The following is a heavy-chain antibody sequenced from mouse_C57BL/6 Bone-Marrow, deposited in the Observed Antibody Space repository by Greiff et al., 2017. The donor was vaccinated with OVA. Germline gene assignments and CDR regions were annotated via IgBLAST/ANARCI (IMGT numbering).Heavy chain of an antibody. V-gene: IGHV1-50*01. Sequence: VQLQQPGAELVKPGASVKLSCKASGYTFTSYWMQWVNQRPGQGLEWIGEIDPSDSYTNYNQKFKGKATLTVDTSSSTAYMQLSILTSEDSAVYYCARSEELGRGFAYGGQGTLVTVSS. CDR1: GYTFTSYW. D-gene: IGHD3-1*01. CDR3: ARSEELGRGFAY. J-gene: IGHJ3*01. CDR2: IDPSDSYT.